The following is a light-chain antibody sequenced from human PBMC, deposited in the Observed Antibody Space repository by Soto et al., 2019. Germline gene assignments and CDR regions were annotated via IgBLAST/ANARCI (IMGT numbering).Light chain of an antibody. J-gene: IGLJ2*01. Sequence: QSALTQPASVSGSLGQSITISCTGSSSEVGRYNLVSWYQQHPGKAPKLLIYEDIERPSGVSNRFSGSKSGNTASLTISGLQTEDEADYYCCSYAGGTSVVFGGGTKLTVL. CDR1: SSEVGRYNL. CDR2: EDI. CDR3: CSYAGGTSVV. V-gene: IGLV2-23*01.